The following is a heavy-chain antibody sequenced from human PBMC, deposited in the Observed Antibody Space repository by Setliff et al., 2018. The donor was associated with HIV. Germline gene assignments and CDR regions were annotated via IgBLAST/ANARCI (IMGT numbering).Heavy chain of an antibody. D-gene: IGHD3-22*01. Sequence: TSETLSLTCAVSGASIRGHYWSWIRQSPGKGLEWIGNIYYSGNTNYNPSFKSRVTISVNTSKNQFSLRVNSVTAADTAVYYCARSLVPSGYYYGRHAFDIWGQGTMVTVSS. J-gene: IGHJ3*02. CDR1: GASIRGHY. V-gene: IGHV4-59*08. CDR2: IYYSGNT. CDR3: ARSLVPSGYYYGRHAFDI.